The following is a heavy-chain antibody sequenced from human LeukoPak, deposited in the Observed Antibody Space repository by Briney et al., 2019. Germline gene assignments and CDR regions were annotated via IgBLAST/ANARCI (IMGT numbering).Heavy chain of an antibody. CDR3: ARHGSGSYYVGQPDWFDP. D-gene: IGHD1-26*01. J-gene: IGHJ5*02. CDR2: IYAGGRS. CDR1: NVSISSGSHY. Sequence: PSETLSLTCTVSNVSISSGSHYWNWIRQPAGKGLEWIGRIYAGGRSNYNPSLRSRVTISVDTSKNQFSLRLSSVTATDTAVYYCARHGSGSYYVGQPDWFDPWGQGTLVTVSS. V-gene: IGHV4-61*02.